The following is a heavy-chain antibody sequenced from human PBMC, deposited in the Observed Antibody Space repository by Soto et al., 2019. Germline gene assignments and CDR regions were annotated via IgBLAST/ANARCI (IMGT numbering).Heavy chain of an antibody. CDR1: GFTFSNYA. Sequence: GGSLRLSCAASGFTFSNYAMSCVRQAPGRGLDWVSAITGTGDATWYPDSVKGRFTSSRDNSKNMVYLQMNSLRAEDTAIYYCARDRNSTRDQFDCWGQGTLVTVSS. V-gene: IGHV3-23*01. CDR3: ARDRNSTRDQFDC. CDR2: ITGTGDAT. D-gene: IGHD1-1*01. J-gene: IGHJ4*02.